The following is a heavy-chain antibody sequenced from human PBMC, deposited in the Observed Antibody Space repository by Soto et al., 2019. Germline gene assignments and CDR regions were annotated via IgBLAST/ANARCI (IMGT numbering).Heavy chain of an antibody. V-gene: IGHV3-11*01. J-gene: IGHJ6*03. CDR2: ISSSGSTI. D-gene: IGHD3-9*01. CDR1: GFTFSDYY. Sequence: GGSLRLSCAASGFTFSDYYMSWIRQAPGKGLEWVSYISSSGSTIYYADSVKGRFTISRDNAKNSLYLQMNSLRAEDTAVYYCARVYYDILTGPVPLYYYYYMDVWGKGTTVTVSS. CDR3: ARVYYDILTGPVPLYYYYYMDV.